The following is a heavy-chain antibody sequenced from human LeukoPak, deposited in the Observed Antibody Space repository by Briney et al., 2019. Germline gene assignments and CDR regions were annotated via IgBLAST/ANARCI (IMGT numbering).Heavy chain of an antibody. D-gene: IGHD5-12*01. V-gene: IGHV4-59*12. J-gene: IGHJ4*02. CDR3: ARLPRYGGYDHFDY. CDR1: GDSIDSYY. Sequence: KASETLSLTCTVSGDSIDSYYWSWIRQPPGKGLEWIGYIYYRGTTSYNPFLKSRVTISVDTSKNQLSLKLNSVTAADTAVYYCARLPRYGGYDHFDYWGQGILVIVSS. CDR2: IYYRGTT.